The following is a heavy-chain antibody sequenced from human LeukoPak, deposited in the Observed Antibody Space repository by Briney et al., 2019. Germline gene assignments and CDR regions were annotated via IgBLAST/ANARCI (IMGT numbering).Heavy chain of an antibody. D-gene: IGHD2-2*01. CDR3: ARIYPIIGYCSSTSCPASFDI. CDR2: IYYSGST. V-gene: IGHV4-39*07. CDR1: GDSISTTIYY. J-gene: IGHJ3*02. Sequence: SETLSLTCTVSGDSISTTIYYWGWISQPPGRGLECIGSIYYSGSTYYNPSLKSRATILVDTSRNQYSLKLSSVTAADTAVYYRARIYPIIGYCSSTSCPASFDIWGQGTMVTVSS.